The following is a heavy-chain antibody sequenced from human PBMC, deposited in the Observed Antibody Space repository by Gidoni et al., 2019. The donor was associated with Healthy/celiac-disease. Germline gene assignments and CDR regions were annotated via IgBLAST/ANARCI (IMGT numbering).Heavy chain of an antibody. J-gene: IGHJ4*02. CDR2: MSGSGGST. CDR3: AKSLPAAAIYFDY. CDR1: GFTFSSYA. D-gene: IGHD2-2*01. V-gene: IGHV3-23*01. Sequence: EVQLLESGGGLVQPGGSLRLSCAASGFTFSSYAMSWVRQATGKGLEWVAAMSGSGGSTYYADSVKGRFTISRDNSKNTLYLQMNSLRAEDTAVYYCAKSLPAAAIYFDYWGQGTLVTVSS.